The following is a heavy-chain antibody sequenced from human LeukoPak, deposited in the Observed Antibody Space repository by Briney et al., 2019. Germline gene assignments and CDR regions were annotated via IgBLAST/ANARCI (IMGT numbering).Heavy chain of an antibody. CDR2: IYYSGST. D-gene: IGHD2-15*01. V-gene: IGHV4-39*01. CDR3: ARLGYCSGGNCFRYYLDY. CDR1: GGSISSSSYY. Sequence: SETLSLTCTVSGGSISSSSYYWGWIRRPPGKELEWIGSIYYSGSTYYNPSLKSRVTISVDKNQFSLKLSSVTAADTAVYYCARLGYCSGGNCFRYYLDYWGQGILVTVSS. J-gene: IGHJ4*02.